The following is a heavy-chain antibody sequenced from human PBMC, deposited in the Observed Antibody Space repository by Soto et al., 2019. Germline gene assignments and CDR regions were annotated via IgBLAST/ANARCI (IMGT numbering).Heavy chain of an antibody. V-gene: IGHV3-7*03. CDR2: MKQDGSEK. D-gene: IGHD1-26*01. J-gene: IGHJ4*02. CDR1: GFLVSNSW. CDR3: AKYSGSYSFEY. Sequence: PGGSLRLSCAASGFLVSNSWMSWVRQAPGKGLEWVANMKQDGSEKFYVDSVKGRFTISRDTAKNSLFLEMNSLRAEDTAVYYCAKYSGSYSFEYWGQGAPVTVSS.